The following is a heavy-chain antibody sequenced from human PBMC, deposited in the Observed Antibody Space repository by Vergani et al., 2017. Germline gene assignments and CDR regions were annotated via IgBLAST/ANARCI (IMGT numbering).Heavy chain of an antibody. J-gene: IGHJ4*02. CDR1: GGSISSGDYY. Sequence: QVQLQESGPGLVKPSQTLSLTCTVSGGSISSGDYYWSWIRQPPGKGLEWIGYIYYSGSTYYNPSLKSRVTISVDTSKNQFSLKLSSVTAADTAVYYCARGKDAWELLRSGYFDYWGQGTLVTVSS. D-gene: IGHD1-26*01. V-gene: IGHV4-30-4*01. CDR2: IYYSGST. CDR3: ARGKDAWELLRSGYFDY.